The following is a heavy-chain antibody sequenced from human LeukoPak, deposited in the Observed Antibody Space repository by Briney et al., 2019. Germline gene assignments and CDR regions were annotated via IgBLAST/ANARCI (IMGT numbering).Heavy chain of an antibody. Sequence: GGSLRLSCAASGXTFSSYAMIWVRQAPGKGLEWVSSISSTGNFIYYADSLKGRFTVSRDNAKNSLYLQMNSLRAEDTAVYYCARDLWDHWGQGTLVTVSS. V-gene: IGHV3-21*01. J-gene: IGHJ4*02. CDR2: ISSTGNFI. CDR1: GXTFSSYA. CDR3: ARDLWDH.